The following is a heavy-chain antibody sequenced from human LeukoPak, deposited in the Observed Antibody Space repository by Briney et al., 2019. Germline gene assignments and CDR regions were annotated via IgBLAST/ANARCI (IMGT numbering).Heavy chain of an antibody. J-gene: IGHJ5*02. CDR2: INHGGST. D-gene: IGHD3-16*01. CDR1: GGSFSGYY. Sequence: PAETLSLTCAVYGGSFSGYYWSWIRQPPGKGLEWIGEINHGGSTNYNPSLKSRVTMSVDTSKNQFSLKLSSVTAADTAVYYCARHYGPWGQGTLVTVSS. CDR3: ARHYGP. V-gene: IGHV4-34*01.